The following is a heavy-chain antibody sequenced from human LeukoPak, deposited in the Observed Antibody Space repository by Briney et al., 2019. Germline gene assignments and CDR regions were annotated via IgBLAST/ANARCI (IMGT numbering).Heavy chain of an antibody. CDR2: ISYDGSNK. CDR3: AREGYYYDSSGYYAYFDY. V-gene: IGHV3-30-3*01. D-gene: IGHD3-22*01. J-gene: IGHJ4*02. Sequence: PGGSLRLSCAASGFTFSSYAMHWVRQAPGKGLEWVAVISYDGSNKYYADSVKGRFTISRDNSKNTLYLQMNSLRAEDTAVYYCAREGYYYDSSGYYAYFDYWGQGTLVTASS. CDR1: GFTFSSYA.